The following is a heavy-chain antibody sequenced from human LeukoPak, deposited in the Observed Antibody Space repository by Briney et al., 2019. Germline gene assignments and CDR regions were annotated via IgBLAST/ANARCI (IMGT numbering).Heavy chain of an antibody. CDR1: GYTFTSYG. D-gene: IGHD2-2*01. Sequence: ASVKVSCKASGYTFTSYGISWVRQAPGQGLEWMGWISAYNGNTNYAQKFQGRVTITADESTSTAYMELSSLRSEDTAVYYCAREFGYCSSTSCYHNWFDPWGQGTLVTVSS. J-gene: IGHJ5*02. CDR2: ISAYNGNT. V-gene: IGHV1-18*01. CDR3: AREFGYCSSTSCYHNWFDP.